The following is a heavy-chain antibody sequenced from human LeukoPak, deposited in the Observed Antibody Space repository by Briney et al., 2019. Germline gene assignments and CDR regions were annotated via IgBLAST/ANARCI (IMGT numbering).Heavy chain of an antibody. V-gene: IGHV3-30*04. CDR3: VRARAGGLDY. CDR2: LSFDGAHK. Sequence: GRSLRLPCAASGFTFRHYAVHWVRQAPGRGLEWVAVLSFDGAHKYYAESVKGRFTISKDNSNNTLFLQMDSLRLEDTALYYCVRARAGGLDYWGQGTLVTVTS. CDR1: GFTFRHYA. D-gene: IGHD3-16*01. J-gene: IGHJ4*02.